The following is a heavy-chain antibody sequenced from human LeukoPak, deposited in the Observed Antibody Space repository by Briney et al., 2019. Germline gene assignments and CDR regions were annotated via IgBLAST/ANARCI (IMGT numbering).Heavy chain of an antibody. J-gene: IGHJ4*02. CDR2: ISYDGSNE. CDR1: GFTFSSYA. Sequence: HPGGSLRLSCAASGFTFSSYAMHWVRQAPGKGLEWVAVISYDGSNEYYAESVKGRFTISRDSSKNTLYLQMSSLRAEDTAVYYCARDLGQYYDSGDYHSYFDYWGQGTLVTVSS. CDR3: ARDLGQYYDSGDYHSYFDY. V-gene: IGHV3-30*04. D-gene: IGHD3-22*01.